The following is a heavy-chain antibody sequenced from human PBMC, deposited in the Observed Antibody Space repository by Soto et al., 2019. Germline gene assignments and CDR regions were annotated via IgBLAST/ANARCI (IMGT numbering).Heavy chain of an antibody. V-gene: IGHV4-31*03. Sequence: QVQLQESGPGLVKPSQTLSLTCIVSGGPISRGGYYWGWIRQHPGKGLEWIGYMYHSGSTYYNPSLKSRVTISVDTSKNEFSLKVSSVTAADTALYYCASGYGSIDHWGQGTLVTVSS. CDR1: GGPISRGGYY. D-gene: IGHD2-2*03. CDR2: MYHSGST. CDR3: ASGYGSIDH. J-gene: IGHJ4*02.